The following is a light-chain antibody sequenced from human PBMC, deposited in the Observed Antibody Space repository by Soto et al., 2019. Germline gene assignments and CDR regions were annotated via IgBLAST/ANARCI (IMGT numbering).Light chain of an antibody. CDR3: QQSYISPRT. CDR1: QSISTY. CDR2: DVS. Sequence: DLQMAQSPSTLSASVGGRVTIACRASQSISTYLNWYQQKSGNAPKLLIYDVSTLQTGVPSRFSGSGSGTDFTLTISSLQPEDFATYYCQQSYISPRTFGQGTKVDIK. V-gene: IGKV1-39*01. J-gene: IGKJ1*01.